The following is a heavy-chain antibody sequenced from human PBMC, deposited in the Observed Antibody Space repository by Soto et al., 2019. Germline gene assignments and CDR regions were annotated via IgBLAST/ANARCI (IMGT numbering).Heavy chain of an antibody. J-gene: IGHJ1*01. D-gene: IGHD4-17*01. CDR3: AKVAVYGDYSEYFQH. CDR1: GFTFSSYA. CDR2: ISGSGGST. V-gene: IGHV3-23*01. Sequence: EVQLLESGGGLVQPGGSLRLSCAASGFTFSSYAMSWVRQAPGKGLEWVSAISGSGGSTYYADSVKGRFTISRDNSKNTLYLQMNNLRAEDTAVYYCAKVAVYGDYSEYFQHWCQGTLVTLSS.